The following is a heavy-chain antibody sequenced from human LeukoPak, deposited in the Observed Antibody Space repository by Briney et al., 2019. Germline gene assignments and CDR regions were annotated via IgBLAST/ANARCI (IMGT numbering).Heavy chain of an antibody. V-gene: IGHV4-39*07. D-gene: IGHD6-13*01. CDR3: ARSLRYSSSGPWFDP. Sequence: PSETLSLTCTVSGGSISSSSYYWGWIRQPPGKGLEWIGSIYYSGSTYYNPSLKSRVTISVDTSKNQFSLKLSSVTAADTAVYYCARSLRYSSSGPWFDPWGQGTLVTVSS. CDR1: GGSISSSSYY. J-gene: IGHJ5*02. CDR2: IYYSGST.